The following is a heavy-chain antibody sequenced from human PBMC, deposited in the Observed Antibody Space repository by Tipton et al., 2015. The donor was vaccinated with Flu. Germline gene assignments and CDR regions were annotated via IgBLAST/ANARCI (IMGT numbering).Heavy chain of an antibody. CDR2: ISGSGGST. CDR3: ARVSGGGYYFDY. J-gene: IGHJ4*02. D-gene: IGHD2-15*01. CDR1: GFTLRSYA. V-gene: IGHV3-23*01. Sequence: SLRLSCAASGFTLRSYAMSWDRQAPGKGLEWVSGISGSGGSTYYADSVKGRFTISRDNSKNTLYLQMNSLRAEDTAVYYCARVSGGGYYFDYWGQGTLVTVSS.